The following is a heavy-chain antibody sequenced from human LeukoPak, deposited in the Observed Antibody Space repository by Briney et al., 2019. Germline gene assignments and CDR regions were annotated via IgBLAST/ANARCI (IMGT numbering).Heavy chain of an antibody. J-gene: IGHJ4*02. Sequence: QPGGSLRLSCAASGFTFSSYEMNWVRQAPGKGLEWVSYISISGGTIYYADSVKGRFTISRDNARNSLYLQMNSLRAEDTAVYYCARDEPNLYSGSLGWGQGTLVTVSS. D-gene: IGHD1-26*01. V-gene: IGHV3-48*03. CDR2: ISISGGTI. CDR3: ARDEPNLYSGSLG. CDR1: GFTFSSYE.